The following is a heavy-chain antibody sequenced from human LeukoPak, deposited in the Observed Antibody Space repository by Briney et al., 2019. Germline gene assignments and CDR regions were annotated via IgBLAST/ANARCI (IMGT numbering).Heavy chain of an antibody. V-gene: IGHV3-64*01. Sequence: PGGSLRLSCAASGSTFSDFGMQWVRQVPGKGLEFVSAIGRDGVNSYYAYSVRDRFNISRDNSKNTLYLQMGSLTPQDMAVYYCASDWLLDYWGEGTLVTVAS. CDR3: ASDWLLDY. CDR1: GSTFSDFG. J-gene: IGHJ4*02. D-gene: IGHD3-9*01. CDR2: IGRDGVNS.